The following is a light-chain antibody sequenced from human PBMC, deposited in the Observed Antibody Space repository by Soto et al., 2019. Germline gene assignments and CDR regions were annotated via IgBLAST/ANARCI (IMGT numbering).Light chain of an antibody. V-gene: IGKV3-15*01. CDR2: GAS. J-gene: IGKJ1*01. CDR3: QQYNNWRGT. Sequence: EIVLTQSPGTLSLSPGERATLSCRASQSVSSRLAWYQQKPGQAPRLLIYGASTRATGIPARFSGSGSGTEFTLTISSLQSEDFAVYYCQQYNNWRGTFGQGTKVDIK. CDR1: QSVSSR.